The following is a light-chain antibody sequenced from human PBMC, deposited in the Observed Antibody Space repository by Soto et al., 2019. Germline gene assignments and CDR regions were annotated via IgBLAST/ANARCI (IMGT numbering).Light chain of an antibody. CDR1: SSDIFDYKY. V-gene: IGLV2-14*01. J-gene: IGLJ1*01. CDR3: TSYARSGYV. Sequence: QSALTQPASVSGSPGQSITISCTGTSSDIFDYKYVSWYQQHPGKAPKLIIYEVTRRPSGVSDRFSGSKSGNTASLTISGLQAEDEADYYCTSYARSGYVFGTGTKLTVL. CDR2: EVT.